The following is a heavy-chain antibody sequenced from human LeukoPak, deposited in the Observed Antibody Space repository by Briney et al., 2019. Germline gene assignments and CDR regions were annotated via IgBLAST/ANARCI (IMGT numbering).Heavy chain of an antibody. D-gene: IGHD3-10*01. Sequence: PGGSLRLSCAASGFTFSSYAMHWVRQAPGKGLEWVAVISYDGSNKYYADSVKGRFTISRDNSKNTLYLQMNSLRAEDTAVYYCARSSAHDYWGQGTLATVSS. J-gene: IGHJ4*02. CDR1: GFTFSSYA. V-gene: IGHV3-30-3*01. CDR2: ISYDGSNK. CDR3: ARSSAHDY.